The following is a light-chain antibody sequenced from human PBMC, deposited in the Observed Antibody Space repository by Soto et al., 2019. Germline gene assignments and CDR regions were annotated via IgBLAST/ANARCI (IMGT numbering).Light chain of an antibody. CDR3: QXYNNWPYT. J-gene: IGKJ2*01. V-gene: IGKV3-15*01. Sequence: EIVMTQSPATLSVSPGERATLSCRASQSVSSNLAWYQQKPGQAPRLLIYGASTRATGIPARFSGSGSGTEFTLTISXLQSEDXAVXXXQXYNNWPYTFGQGTKLEIK. CDR1: QSVSSN. CDR2: GAS.